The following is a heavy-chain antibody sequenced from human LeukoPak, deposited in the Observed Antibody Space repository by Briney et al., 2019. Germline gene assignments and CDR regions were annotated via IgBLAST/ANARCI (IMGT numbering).Heavy chain of an antibody. V-gene: IGHV3-30*02. D-gene: IGHD2-2*03. CDR2: IKYHGSNI. CDR1: GFTVTANH. J-gene: IGHJ4*02. CDR3: AKGHIGYCNSITCYGAYYFDY. Sequence: PGGSLRLSCAASGFTVTANHMNWVRQAPGKGLEWVAFIKYHGSNIYYRDSVKGRFTISRDNSNNMVYLQMNTLRAEDTSVYYCAKGHIGYCNSITCYGAYYFDYWGQGTLVTVSS.